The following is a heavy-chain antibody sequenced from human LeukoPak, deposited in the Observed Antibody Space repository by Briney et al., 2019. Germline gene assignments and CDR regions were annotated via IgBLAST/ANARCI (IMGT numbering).Heavy chain of an antibody. CDR3: ARGGAGTLEAVD. J-gene: IGHJ4*02. D-gene: IGHD6-19*01. Sequence: ASVKVSCKASGYTFTSSDINWVRQATGQGLEWMGWMNPNSGDTGHAQKFQGRVTMTRNTSISTAYVELSSLRSEDTGVYYCARGGAGTLEAVDWGQGTLVTVS. CDR1: GYTFTSSD. CDR2: MNPNSGDT. V-gene: IGHV1-8*01.